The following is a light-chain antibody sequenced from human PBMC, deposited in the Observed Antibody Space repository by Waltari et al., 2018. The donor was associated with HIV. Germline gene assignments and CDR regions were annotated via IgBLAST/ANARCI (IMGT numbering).Light chain of an antibody. CDR1: SGDVGGYNF. Sequence: SALTQPASVSGSPGQSIIISCSGTSGDVGGYNFVSWYQKHPGKAPKLIIYNVSSRPSGVSIRFSGSRSANTASLTISGLQVEDEADYFCSSYTSSGPRYVLFGGGTRLTVL. J-gene: IGLJ2*01. CDR3: SSYTSSGPRYVL. CDR2: NVS. V-gene: IGLV2-14*03.